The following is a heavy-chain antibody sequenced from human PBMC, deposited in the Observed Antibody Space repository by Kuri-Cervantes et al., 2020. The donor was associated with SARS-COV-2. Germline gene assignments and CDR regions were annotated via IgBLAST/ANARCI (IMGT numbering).Heavy chain of an antibody. J-gene: IGHJ6*02. Sequence: LSLTCAASGFTVSSNYMSWVRQAPGKGLEWASVIYSGGSTYYADSVKGRFTISRDNSKNTLYLQMNSLRAEDTAVYYCARDEEDYDFWSGHRYGMDVWGQGTTVTVSS. CDR2: IYSGGST. CDR3: ARDEEDYDFWSGHRYGMDV. V-gene: IGHV3-53*05. CDR1: GFTVSSNY. D-gene: IGHD3-3*01.